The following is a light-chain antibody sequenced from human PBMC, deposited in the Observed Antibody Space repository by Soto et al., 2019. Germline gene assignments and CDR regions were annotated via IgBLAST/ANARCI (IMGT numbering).Light chain of an antibody. V-gene: IGKV3-20*01. J-gene: IGKJ5*01. CDR3: QHYGNSRT. Sequence: EIVLTQSPGTLSLSPGERATLSCRASQTVSSYLAWYQQKPGQAPRLLIYGASNRATGIPDRFSGSGSGTDFTLTISRLEPEDFAVYYCQHYGNSRTFGQGTRLEIK. CDR2: GAS. CDR1: QTVSSY.